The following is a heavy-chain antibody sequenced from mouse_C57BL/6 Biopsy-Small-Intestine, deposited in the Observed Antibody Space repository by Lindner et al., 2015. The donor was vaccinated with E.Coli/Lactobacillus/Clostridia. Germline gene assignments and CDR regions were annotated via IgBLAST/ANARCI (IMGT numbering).Heavy chain of an antibody. D-gene: IGHD2-1*01. Sequence: VQLQESGPELVKPGASVKISCEASGYSFTGYYMNWVKQSPEKSLEWIGEINPITGGTTYKQKFKAKATLTVDKSSSTAYMQLKSLTSEDSAVYYCARSYYDNLDYWGQGTTLTVSS. CDR1: GYSFTGYY. V-gene: IGHV1-42*01. CDR3: ARSYYDNLDY. CDR2: INPITGGT. J-gene: IGHJ2*01.